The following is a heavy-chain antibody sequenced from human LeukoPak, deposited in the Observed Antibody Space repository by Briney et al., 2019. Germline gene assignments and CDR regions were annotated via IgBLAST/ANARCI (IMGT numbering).Heavy chain of an antibody. J-gene: IGHJ4*02. Sequence: SETLSLTCTVSGGSISSGSYYWSWIRQPAGKGLEWIGRIYTSGSTNYNPSLKSRVTISVDTSKSQVSLKLSSVTAADTAVYYCARQQLVPSPFDYWGQGTLVTVSS. D-gene: IGHD6-13*01. CDR1: GGSISSGSYY. CDR2: IYTSGST. CDR3: ARQQLVPSPFDY. V-gene: IGHV4-61*02.